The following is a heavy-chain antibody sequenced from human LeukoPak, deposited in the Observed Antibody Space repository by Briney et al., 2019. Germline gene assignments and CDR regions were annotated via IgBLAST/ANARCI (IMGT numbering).Heavy chain of an antibody. Sequence: GRSLRLSCAASGFTFSSYAMHWVRQAPSKGLEWVAVISYDGSNKYYADSVKGRFTISRDNSKNTLYLQMNSLRAEDTAVYYCGRDLGGRSGYWGQGTLVTVSS. D-gene: IGHD1-26*01. CDR1: GFTFSSYA. V-gene: IGHV3-30*04. CDR3: GRDLGGRSGY. J-gene: IGHJ4*02. CDR2: ISYDGSNK.